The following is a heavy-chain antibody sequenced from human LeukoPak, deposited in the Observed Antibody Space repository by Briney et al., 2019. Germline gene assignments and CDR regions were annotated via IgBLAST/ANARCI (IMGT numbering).Heavy chain of an antibody. CDR2: ISNNGGYT. CDR1: GFTFSGYA. D-gene: IGHD2-15*01. Sequence: GGSLRLSCAASGFTFSGYAMNWVRQAPGKGLEWVSAISNNGGYTYYADSVQGRFTISRDNSKSTLCLQMNSLRAEDTAVYYCAKQLGYCSDGSCYFPYWGQGTLVTVSS. J-gene: IGHJ4*02. CDR3: AKQLGYCSDGSCYFPY. V-gene: IGHV3-23*01.